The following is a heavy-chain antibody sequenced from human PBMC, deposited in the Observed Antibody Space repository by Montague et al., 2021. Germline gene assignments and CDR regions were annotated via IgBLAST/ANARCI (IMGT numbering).Heavy chain of an antibody. J-gene: IGHJ4*02. CDR3: VAIRWERQTRNYFEH. CDR1: VDSFTDYY. CDR2: TNHRGTT. D-gene: IGHD1-26*01. V-gene: IGHV4-34*01. Sequence: SETLSLTCDIYVDSFTDYYRGWIRQTPGKGLEWIGETNHRGTTKSNPSLKTRVSLSLDTSKTQLSLTLQSVTAADTAVYYCVAIRWERQTRNYFEHWGQGILVSVSS.